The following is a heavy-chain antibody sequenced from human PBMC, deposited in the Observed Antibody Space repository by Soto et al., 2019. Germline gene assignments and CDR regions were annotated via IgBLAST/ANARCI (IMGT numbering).Heavy chain of an antibody. Sequence: ASVKVSCKASGYTFTRYYMHWVRQAPGEGREWMGIINPSGGSTSYAQKFQGRVTMTRDTSTSTVYMELSSLRSEDTAVYYCSCDQVIYRHHPSSFDFWGQGTLVTVSS. CDR3: SCDQVIYRHHPSSFDF. CDR2: INPSGGST. J-gene: IGHJ4*03. CDR1: GYTFTRYY. D-gene: IGHD3-10*01. V-gene: IGHV1-46*03.